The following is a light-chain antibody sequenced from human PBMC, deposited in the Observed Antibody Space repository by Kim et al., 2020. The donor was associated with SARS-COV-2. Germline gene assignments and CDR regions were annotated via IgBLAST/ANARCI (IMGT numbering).Light chain of an antibody. Sequence: GQQVRITCQGDSLRSNYANWYQQKPGQAPVLVIYAKTNRPSGIPDRFSGSSSGNTASLTITGAQAEDEADYYCNSRDTSGNHPYVVFGGGTQLTVL. CDR2: AKT. CDR3: NSRDTSGNHPYVV. J-gene: IGLJ2*01. CDR1: SLRSNY. V-gene: IGLV3-19*01.